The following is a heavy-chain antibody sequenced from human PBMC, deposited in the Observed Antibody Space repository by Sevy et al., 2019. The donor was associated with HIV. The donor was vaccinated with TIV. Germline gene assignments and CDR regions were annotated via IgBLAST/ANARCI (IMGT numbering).Heavy chain of an antibody. CDR1: GFSLTTSGLG. CDR3: AHTSYYDSRETPYDAFDI. J-gene: IGHJ3*02. D-gene: IGHD3-22*01. V-gene: IGHV2-5*01. CDR2: IYWSDDR. Sequence: SGPTLVNPTQTLTLTCTFSGFSLTTSGLGVGWIRQPPGKALEWLALIYWSDDRRYNPSLKSRLTITKDTSKNQVVLTITNMDPVDTATYYCAHTSYYDSRETPYDAFDIWGQGTTVTVSS.